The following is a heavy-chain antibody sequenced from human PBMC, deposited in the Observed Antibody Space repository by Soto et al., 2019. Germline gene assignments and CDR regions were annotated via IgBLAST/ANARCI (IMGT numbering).Heavy chain of an antibody. CDR1: GFTFSSCA. J-gene: IGHJ4*02. CDR3: AKDLEIVVVGNPFDY. Sequence: GGSLRLSCAASGFTFSSCAMGWVRQAPGKGLEWVSDIIDSGGSTYYADSVKGRFTISRDNSKSTLYLQMNSLRAEDTAVYYCAKDLEIVVVGNPFDYWGQGTLVTVSS. CDR2: IIDSGGST. V-gene: IGHV3-23*01. D-gene: IGHD2-2*01.